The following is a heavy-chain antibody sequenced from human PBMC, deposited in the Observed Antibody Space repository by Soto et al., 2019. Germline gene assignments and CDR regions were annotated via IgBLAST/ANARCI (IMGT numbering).Heavy chain of an antibody. CDR2: IYPGDSDT. V-gene: IGHV5-51*01. D-gene: IGHD6-6*01. CDR3: ARHGPRFAAALYYFDY. CDR1: GYSFTSYW. Sequence: GESLKISCKGSGYSFTSYWIGWVRQMPGKGLEWMGIIYPGDSDTRYSPSFQGQVTISADKSISTAYLRWSSLKASDTARYYCARHGPRFAAALYYFDYWGQGTLVTVSS. J-gene: IGHJ4*02.